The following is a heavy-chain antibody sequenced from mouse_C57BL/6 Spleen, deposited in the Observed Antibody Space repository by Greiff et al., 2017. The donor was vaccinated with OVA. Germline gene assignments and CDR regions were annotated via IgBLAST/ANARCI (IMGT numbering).Heavy chain of an antibody. CDR2: ISDGGSYT. D-gene: IGHD1-1*01. J-gene: IGHJ2*01. Sequence: EVQLVESGGGLVKPGGSLKLSCAASGFTFSSYAMSWVRQTPEKRLEWVATISDGGSYTYYPDNVKGRFTISRDNAKNNLYLQMSHLKSEDEDMYYCARDRDYYGSREDYFDYWGQGTTLTVSS. CDR3: ARDRDYYGSREDYFDY. CDR1: GFTFSSYA. V-gene: IGHV5-4*01.